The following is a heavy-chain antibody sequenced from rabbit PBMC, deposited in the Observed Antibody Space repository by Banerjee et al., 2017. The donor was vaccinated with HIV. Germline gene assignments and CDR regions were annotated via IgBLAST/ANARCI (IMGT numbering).Heavy chain of an antibody. CDR3: ARDLAGVIGWNFGL. V-gene: IGHV1S45*01. CDR1: GFSFSNYG. Sequence: QEQLEESGGDLVKPEGSLTLTCTASGFSFSNYGVSWVRQAPGKGLEWIGYIDPVFGSTYYASWAKGRFTISKTSSTTVTLQMTSLTAADTATYFCARDLAGVIGWNFGLWGPGTLVTVS. D-gene: IGHD4-1*01. CDR2: IDPVFGST. J-gene: IGHJ4*01.